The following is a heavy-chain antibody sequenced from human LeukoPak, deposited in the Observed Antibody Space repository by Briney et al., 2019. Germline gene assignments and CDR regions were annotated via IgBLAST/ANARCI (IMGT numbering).Heavy chain of an antibody. CDR1: GFTFSTYA. Sequence: GGSLRLSCAASGFTFSTYAMSWVRQAPGKGLEWVSDISGSGDSTHYADSVKGRFTVPRDNSRNTLLLQMNSLRAEDAALYYCAKAPPIITLIGFGYYFDSWGLGTLVTVSS. CDR3: AKAPPIITLIGFGYYFDS. V-gene: IGHV3-23*01. CDR2: ISGSGDST. D-gene: IGHD3-16*01. J-gene: IGHJ4*02.